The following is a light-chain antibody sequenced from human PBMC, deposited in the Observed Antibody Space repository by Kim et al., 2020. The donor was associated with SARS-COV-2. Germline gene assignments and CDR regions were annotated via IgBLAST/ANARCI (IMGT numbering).Light chain of an antibody. Sequence: SSELTQDPAVSVALGQTVRITCQGDSLKTYYATWYQQKPGQAPIVVIYGKNNRPSGIPDRFSGSSSGNTASLTVTGDQAVDEADYYCNSRDNSGDHVVFGGGTQLTVL. CDR1: SLKTYY. CDR3: NSRDNSGDHVV. CDR2: GKN. J-gene: IGLJ2*01. V-gene: IGLV3-19*01.